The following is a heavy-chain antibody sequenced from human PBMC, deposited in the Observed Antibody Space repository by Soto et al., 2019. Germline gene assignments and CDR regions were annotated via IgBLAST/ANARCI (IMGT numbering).Heavy chain of an antibody. CDR2: IWYDGSNI. J-gene: IGHJ4*02. CDR3: ARDREQWLVGYYFDY. D-gene: IGHD6-19*01. V-gene: IGHV3-33*01. Sequence: GFLRLSFAGAGFTFSRYGMHWVRQAPGRGLEWVAVIWYDGSNIYYADSVKGRFTISRDNSKDTLDLQMNSLRAEDTAVYYCARDREQWLVGYYFDYWGQGTLVTVSS. CDR1: GFTFSRYG.